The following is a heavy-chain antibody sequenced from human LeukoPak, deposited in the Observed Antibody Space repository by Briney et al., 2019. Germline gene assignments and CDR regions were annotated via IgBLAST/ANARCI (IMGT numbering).Heavy chain of an antibody. CDR3: ATPDEYSGYDFYLY. D-gene: IGHD5-12*01. Sequence: ASVKVSCKVSGYTLTELSMHWVRQAPGKGLEWMGGLDREDGETIYAQKFQGRVTMTEDTSTDTAYMELSSLRSEDTAVYYCATPDEYSGYDFYLYWGQGTLVTVSS. CDR1: GYTLTELS. V-gene: IGHV1-24*01. CDR2: LDREDGET. J-gene: IGHJ4*02.